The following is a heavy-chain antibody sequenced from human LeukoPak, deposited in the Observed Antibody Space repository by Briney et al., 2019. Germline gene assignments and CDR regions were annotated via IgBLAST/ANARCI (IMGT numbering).Heavy chain of an antibody. V-gene: IGHV3-7*01. J-gene: IGHJ4*02. CDR2: IHQNGEDR. CDR1: GFTFSTYW. Sequence: GESLRLSCAASGFTFSTYWMSWVRLGPGKGLEWVASIHQNGEDRHHVDSVKGRFTISRDNAKNSLFLQMNSLRAEDTAVYYCVRLFGGVTTFDYWGQGTLVAVSS. D-gene: IGHD4-17*01. CDR3: VRLFGGVTTFDY.